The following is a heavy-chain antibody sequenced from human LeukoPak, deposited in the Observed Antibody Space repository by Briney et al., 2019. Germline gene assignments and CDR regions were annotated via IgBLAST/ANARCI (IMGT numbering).Heavy chain of an antibody. D-gene: IGHD3-22*01. Sequence: GGSLRLSCAASGFTFSSYGMHWVRQAPGKGLEWVSSISSSSSYIYYADSVKGRFTISRDNAKNSLYLQMNSLRAEDTAVYYCARDLGYYDSSGYYDYWGQGTLVTVSS. CDR3: ARDLGYYDSSGYYDY. CDR2: ISSSSSYI. J-gene: IGHJ4*02. CDR1: GFTFSSYG. V-gene: IGHV3-21*01.